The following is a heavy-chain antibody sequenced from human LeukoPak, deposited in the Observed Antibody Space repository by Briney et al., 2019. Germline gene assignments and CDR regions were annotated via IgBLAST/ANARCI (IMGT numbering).Heavy chain of an antibody. V-gene: IGHV1-2*02. J-gene: IGHJ6*03. D-gene: IGHD6-13*01. CDR1: GYTFTGSF. Sequence: GASVKVSCKASGYTFTGSFMHWVRQAPGQGLEGMGWITPNSGGTNYAQKFQGRVTMTRDTSISTAYMELSRLRSDDTAVYYCARDTVLSSSWYDRANYYYYMDVWGKGTTVTVSS. CDR2: ITPNSGGT. CDR3: ARDTVLSSSWYDRANYYYYMDV.